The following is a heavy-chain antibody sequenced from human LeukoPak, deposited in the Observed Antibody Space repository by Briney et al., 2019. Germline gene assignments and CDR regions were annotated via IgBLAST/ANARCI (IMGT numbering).Heavy chain of an antibody. D-gene: IGHD3-22*01. J-gene: IGHJ4*02. CDR3: ARVIGYYDSSGYPDY. CDR1: GGSISSGGYY. Sequence: SETLSLTSTVSGGSISSGGYYWNWIRQHPGKGLEWIGYIYYSGSTYYNPSLKSRVTMSVDTSKHQFSLKLSSVTAAGTAVYYCARVIGYYDSSGYPDYWGQGTLSPSPQ. V-gene: IGHV4-31*03. CDR2: IYYSGST.